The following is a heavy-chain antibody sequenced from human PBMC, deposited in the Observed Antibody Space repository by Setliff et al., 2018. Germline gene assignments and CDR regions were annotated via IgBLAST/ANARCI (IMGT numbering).Heavy chain of an antibody. CDR2: ISAYTGNA. V-gene: IGHV1-18*01. CDR3: ARAPRLDLRLPEFDY. CDR1: VYPFLSYG. D-gene: IGHD3-16*01. Sequence: ASVKVSCKASVYPFLSYGLSWVRQAPGQGLEWMGWISAYTGNADDSQNFQGRVTMTTDTSTNTAYMELRSLTSDDTAVYYCARAPRLDLRLPEFDYWGQGTPVTVSS. J-gene: IGHJ4*02.